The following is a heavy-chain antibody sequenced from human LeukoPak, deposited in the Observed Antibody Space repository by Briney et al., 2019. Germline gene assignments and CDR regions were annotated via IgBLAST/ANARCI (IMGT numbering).Heavy chain of an antibody. CDR3: ASAPFSSSSC. CDR2: ISSDGSST. V-gene: IGHV3-74*01. Sequence: PGGSLRLSCAASGFTFSSYWMHWVRQPPGKGLVWVSRISSDGSSTNYADSVKGRFTISRDNAKNTLYLQMNSPRAEDTAVYYCASAPFSSSSCWGQGTLVTVSS. D-gene: IGHD2-2*01. CDR1: GFTFSSYW. J-gene: IGHJ4*02.